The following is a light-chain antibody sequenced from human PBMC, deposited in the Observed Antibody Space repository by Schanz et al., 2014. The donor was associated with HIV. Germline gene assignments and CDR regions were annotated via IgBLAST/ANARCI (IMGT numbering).Light chain of an antibody. Sequence: EIVMTQSPGTLSVSPGERATLSCRASQTVSNNLAWYQQKPGQAPRLLIYGASTRVTGIPARFSGSGSGTEFTLTISSLQSEDFAVYYCQQRSNWPPITFGQGTRLEIK. J-gene: IGKJ5*01. CDR3: QQRSNWPPIT. V-gene: IGKV3-15*01. CDR1: QTVSNN. CDR2: GAS.